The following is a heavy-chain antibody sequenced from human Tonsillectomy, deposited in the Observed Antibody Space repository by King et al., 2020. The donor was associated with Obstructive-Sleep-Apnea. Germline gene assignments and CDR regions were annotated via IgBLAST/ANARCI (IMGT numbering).Heavy chain of an antibody. V-gene: IGHV4-39*01. CDR1: GGSISSSSYY. D-gene: IGHD3-16*01. CDR3: ARHLVDFPSYYFDY. CDR2: IFYTGST. J-gene: IGHJ4*02. Sequence: QLQESGPGLVKPSETLSLTCTVSGGSISSSSYYWGWIRQPPGKGLEWIGRIFYTGSTYYNPSLKSRVTISVDTSKNQFSLKLSSVTAADTAVYYCARHLVDFPSYYFDYWGQGTLVTVSS.